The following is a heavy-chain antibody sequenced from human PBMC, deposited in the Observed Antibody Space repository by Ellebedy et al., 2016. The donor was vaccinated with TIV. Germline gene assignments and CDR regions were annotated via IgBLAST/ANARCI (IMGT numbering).Heavy chain of an antibody. CDR3: AKDRKWLQFLLDY. Sequence: GESLKISXAASGFTFSSYAMHWVRQAPGKGLEWVTFISYDGSNKFYADSVKGRFTISRDNSKNTLYLQMNSLRAEDTAVYYCAKDRKWLQFLLDYWGQGTLVTVSS. V-gene: IGHV3-30-3*01. CDR1: GFTFSSYA. CDR2: ISYDGSNK. J-gene: IGHJ4*02. D-gene: IGHD5-24*01.